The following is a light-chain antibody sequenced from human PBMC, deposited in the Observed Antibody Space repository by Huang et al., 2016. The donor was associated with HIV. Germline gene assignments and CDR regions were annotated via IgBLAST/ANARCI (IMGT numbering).Light chain of an antibody. J-gene: IGKJ5*01. Sequence: DIVMTQSPDSLSVSPGERATIDCKSSQSLLYSLNNKNYLAWFQQKPGRPPKLLLYWASTRESGIPERFSGSGSGTDFTLTINNLQPEDVATYYCQQYYKNPQTFGQGT. CDR3: QQYYKNPQT. CDR1: QSLLYSLNNKNY. V-gene: IGKV4-1*01. CDR2: WAS.